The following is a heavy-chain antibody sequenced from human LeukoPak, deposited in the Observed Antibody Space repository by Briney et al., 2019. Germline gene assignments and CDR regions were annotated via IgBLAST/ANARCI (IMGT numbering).Heavy chain of an antibody. D-gene: IGHD3-22*01. CDR3: AKVGYYNDSSGYYLDYFDY. J-gene: IGHJ4*02. Sequence: GGSLRLSCAASGFTFSDYYMSWVRQAPGKGLEWVSAISGSGDSTYYADSVKGRFTISRDNSKNTLYLQMNSLRAEDTAVYYCAKVGYYNDSSGYYLDYFDYWGQGTLVTVSS. CDR1: GFTFSDYY. CDR2: ISGSGDST. V-gene: IGHV3-23*01.